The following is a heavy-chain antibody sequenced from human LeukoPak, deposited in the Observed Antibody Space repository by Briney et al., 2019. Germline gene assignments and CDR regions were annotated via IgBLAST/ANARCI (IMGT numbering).Heavy chain of an antibody. CDR3: ARGSGSYRPLFDY. J-gene: IGHJ4*02. V-gene: IGHV3-21*01. CDR1: GFTFSSYS. Sequence: GGSLRLSCAASGFTFSSYSMNWVRQAPGKGLEWVSSISSSSSYIYYADSVKGRFTISRDNAKNSLYLQMNSLRAEDTAVYYCARGSGSYRPLFDYWGQGTLVTVSS. CDR2: ISSSSSYI. D-gene: IGHD1-26*01.